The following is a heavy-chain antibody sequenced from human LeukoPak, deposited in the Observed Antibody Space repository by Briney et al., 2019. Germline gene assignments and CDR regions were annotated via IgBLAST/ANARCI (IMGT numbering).Heavy chain of an antibody. CDR3: ARSHVDIVASNWFDP. J-gene: IGHJ5*02. V-gene: IGHV1-2*02. CDR1: GYTFTGYY. CDR2: INPNSGGT. Sequence: ASVKVSCKASGYTFTGYYMHWVRQAPGQGLEWMGWINPNSGGTNYAQKLQGRVTMTTDTSTSTAYMELRSLRSDDTAVYYCARSHVDIVASNWFDPWGQGTLVTVSS. D-gene: IGHD5-12*01.